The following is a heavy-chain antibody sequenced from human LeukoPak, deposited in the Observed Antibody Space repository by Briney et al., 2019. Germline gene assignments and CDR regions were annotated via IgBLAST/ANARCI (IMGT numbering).Heavy chain of an antibody. D-gene: IGHD4-23*01. V-gene: IGHV4-39*01. Sequence: SETLSLTCTVSGGATSSSNYYWAWIRQPPGKGLECLGSVFYSGTTHYNPSLKSRVTISIDTSKNQFSLKLSSVTAADTSVYYCARLSNYGGHSGDGYWGQGTLVTVSS. CDR1: GGATSSSNYY. J-gene: IGHJ4*02. CDR3: ARLSNYGGHSGDGY. CDR2: VFYSGTT.